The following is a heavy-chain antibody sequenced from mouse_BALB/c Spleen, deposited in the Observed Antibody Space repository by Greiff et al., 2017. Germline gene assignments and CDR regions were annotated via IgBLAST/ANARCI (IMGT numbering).Heavy chain of an antibody. CDR1: GYAFSSSW. CDR2: IYPGDGDT. J-gene: IGHJ4*01. Sequence: QVQLQQSGPELVKPGASVKISCKASGYAFSSSWMNWVKQRPGQGLEWIGRIYPGDGDTNYNGKFKGKATLTADKSSSTAYMQLSSLTSVDSAVYFCAVANWAYAMDYWGQGTSVTVSS. CDR3: AVANWAYAMDY. V-gene: IGHV1-82*01. D-gene: IGHD4-1*01.